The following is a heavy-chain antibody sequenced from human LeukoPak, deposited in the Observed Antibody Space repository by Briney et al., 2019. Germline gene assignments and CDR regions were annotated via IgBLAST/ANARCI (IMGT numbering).Heavy chain of an antibody. CDR2: ISYDGSNK. D-gene: IGHD5-12*01. Sequence: GGSLRLSCAASGFTFSSYGMHWVRQAPGKGLEWVAVISYDGSNKYYADSVKGRFTISRDNSKNTLYLQMNSLGAEDTAVYYCANTEALGYSGYDSYAFDIWGQGTMVTVSS. CDR1: GFTFSSYG. V-gene: IGHV3-30*18. CDR3: ANTEALGYSGYDSYAFDI. J-gene: IGHJ3*02.